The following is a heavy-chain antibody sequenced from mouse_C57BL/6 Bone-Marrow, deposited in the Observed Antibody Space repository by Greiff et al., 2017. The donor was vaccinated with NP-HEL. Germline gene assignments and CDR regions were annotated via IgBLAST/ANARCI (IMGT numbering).Heavy chain of an antibody. V-gene: IGHV1-69*01. Sequence: QVQLQQPGAELVMPGASVKLSCKASGYTFTSYWMHWVKQRPGQGLEWIGEIDPSDSYTNYNQKFKGKSTLTVDKSSSTAYMQLSSLTSEDSAVYYCARWRRYGSSHWDYWGQGTTLTVSS. D-gene: IGHD1-1*01. CDR1: GYTFTSYW. CDR2: IDPSDSYT. CDR3: ARWRRYGSSHWDY. J-gene: IGHJ2*01.